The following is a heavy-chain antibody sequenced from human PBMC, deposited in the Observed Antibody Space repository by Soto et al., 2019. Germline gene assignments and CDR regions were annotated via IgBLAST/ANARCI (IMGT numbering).Heavy chain of an antibody. D-gene: IGHD3-10*01. CDR3: VTYPGSGSYYPQIDY. V-gene: IGHV1-3*01. CDR1: GYTFTSYA. Sequence: QVQLVQSGAEVKKPGASVKVSCKASGYTFTSYAMHWVRQAPGQRLEWMGWINAGNGNTKYSQKFQGRVTITRDTSXXTAYMELSSLRSEDTAVYYCVTYPGSGSYYPQIDYWGQGTLVTVSS. J-gene: IGHJ4*02. CDR2: INAGNGNT.